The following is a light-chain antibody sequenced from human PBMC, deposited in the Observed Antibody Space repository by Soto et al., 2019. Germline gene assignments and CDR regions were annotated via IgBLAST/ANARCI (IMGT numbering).Light chain of an antibody. CDR2: RAS. Sequence: EIVMTQSPATLCVSPGETATLSCKASQSVDSLLACYQQKPGQAPRLLIYRASTRTTGIPARFSGGGSGTEFTLTISSLQSEDFALYFCQQYVKWPPSITVGPVTRLEIK. V-gene: IGKV3-15*01. J-gene: IGKJ5*01. CDR3: QQYVKWPPSIT. CDR1: QSVDSL.